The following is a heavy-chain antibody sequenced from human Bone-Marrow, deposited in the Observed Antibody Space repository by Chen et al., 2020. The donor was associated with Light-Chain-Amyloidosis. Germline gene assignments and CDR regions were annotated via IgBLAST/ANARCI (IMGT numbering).Heavy chain of an antibody. CDR1: GFTFSSYA. J-gene: IGHJ6*02. V-gene: IGHV3-30-3*01. Sequence: GFTFSSYAMHLVRQAPGKGLEWVAVISYDGSNKYYADSVKGRFTISRDNSKNTLYLQMNSLRAEDTAVYYCARGGYYYDSSGYQPPGFSWGYYYYYGMDVWGQGTTVTVSS. D-gene: IGHD3-22*01. CDR3: ARGGYYYDSSGYQPPGFSWGYYYYYGMDV. CDR2: ISYDGSNK.